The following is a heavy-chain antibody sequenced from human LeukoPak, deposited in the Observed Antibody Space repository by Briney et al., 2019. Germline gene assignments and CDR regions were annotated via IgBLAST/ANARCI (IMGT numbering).Heavy chain of an antibody. J-gene: IGHJ5*02. V-gene: IGHV3-11*01. Sequence: GGSLRLSCAASGFTLSDYYMSWIRQAPGKGLEWVSHISSSGSTIYYADSVKGRFTISRDNAKNSLYLQMNSLRAEDTAVYYCARYIGSGWSWFDPWGQGTLVTVSS. CDR1: GFTLSDYY. D-gene: IGHD6-19*01. CDR3: ARYIGSGWSWFDP. CDR2: ISSSGSTI.